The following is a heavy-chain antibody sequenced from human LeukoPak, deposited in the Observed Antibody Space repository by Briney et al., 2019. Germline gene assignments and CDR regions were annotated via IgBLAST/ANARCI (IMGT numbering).Heavy chain of an antibody. J-gene: IGHJ3*02. V-gene: IGHV1-18*01. D-gene: IGHD3-22*01. CDR1: GYTFTSYG. CDR2: TSAYNGNT. CDR3: ARDQTYYYDSSGYYYASPFDI. Sequence: ASVKVSCKASGYTFTSYGISWVRQAPGQGLEWMRWTSAYNGNTNYAQKLQGRVTTTTDTSTSTAYMELRSLRSDDTAVYYCARDQTYYYDSSGYYYASPFDIWGQGTMVTVSS.